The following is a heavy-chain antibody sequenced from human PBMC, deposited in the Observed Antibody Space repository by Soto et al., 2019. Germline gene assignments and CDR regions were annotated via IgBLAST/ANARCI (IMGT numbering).Heavy chain of an antibody. CDR1: EFSLSSSD. J-gene: IGHJ4*02. CDR2: SSFDGTQQ. V-gene: IGHV3-30*18. D-gene: IGHD6-19*01. CDR3: AKQLRGSGWYPLDS. Sequence: GGSLRLSCTASEFSLSSSDMHWFRRAPGKGLEWLAVSSFDGTQQFYGDSVKGRFTVSRDNSNNTLYLEMNSLRTEDTAVYYCAKQLRGSGWYPLDSWGQGTPVTVSS.